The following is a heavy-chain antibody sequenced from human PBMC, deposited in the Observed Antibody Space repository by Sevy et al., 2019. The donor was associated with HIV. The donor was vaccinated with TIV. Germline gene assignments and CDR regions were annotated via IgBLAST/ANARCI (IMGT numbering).Heavy chain of an antibody. CDR1: GGTFSSYA. CDR2: IIPIFGTA. V-gene: IGHV1-69*13. Sequence: ASVKVSCKASGGTFSSYAISWVRQAPGQGLEWMGGIIPIFGTANYAQKFQGRVTITADESTSTAYMELSSLRSEDTAVYYCARDTKRYYDSSGYYCAIDIWGQGTMVTVSS. D-gene: IGHD3-22*01. J-gene: IGHJ3*02. CDR3: ARDTKRYYDSSGYYCAIDI.